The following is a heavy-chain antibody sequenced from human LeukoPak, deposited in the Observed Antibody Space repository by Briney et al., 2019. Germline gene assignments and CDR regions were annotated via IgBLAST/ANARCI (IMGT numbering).Heavy chain of an antibody. CDR3: ARLRYSDY. D-gene: IGHD2-21*01. Sequence: PGGSLRLSCVASGFSFGSNWMSWVRQAPGKGLEWVANIKQDGSEKNYVDSAKGRFTISRDNAKNSLYLQMNSLRAEDTAVYYCARLRYSDYWGQGTLVTASS. CDR1: GFSFGSNW. V-gene: IGHV3-7*03. J-gene: IGHJ4*02. CDR2: IKQDGSEK.